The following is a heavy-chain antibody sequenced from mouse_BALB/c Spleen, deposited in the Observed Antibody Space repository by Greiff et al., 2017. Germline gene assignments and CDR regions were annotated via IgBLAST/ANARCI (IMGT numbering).Heavy chain of an antibody. J-gene: IGHJ4*01. D-gene: IGHD2-14*01. CDR2: INPSSGYT. V-gene: IGHV1-4*01. CDR3: ARPRYDVAMDY. CDR1: GYTFTSYT. Sequence: VQLQESGAELARPGASVKMSCKASGYTFTSYTMHWVKQRPGQGLEWIGYINPSSGYTNYNQKFKDKATLTADKSSSTAYMQLSSLTSEDSAVYYCARPRYDVAMDYWGQGTSVTVSS.